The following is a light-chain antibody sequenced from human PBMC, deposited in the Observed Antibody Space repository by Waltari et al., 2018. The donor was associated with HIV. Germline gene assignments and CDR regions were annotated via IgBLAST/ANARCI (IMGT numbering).Light chain of an antibody. Sequence: QSALAQPASVAGSPGQSITISCTGSISALGLYDFVSWYQQYPGKAPRLLIFSVSSRPSGISDRFSGFKSHNTATLTISDLQPEDEADYYCSSLTLTHSVLFGGGTRLTVL. CDR1: ISALGLYDF. CDR3: SSLTLTHSVL. J-gene: IGLJ3*02. CDR2: SVS. V-gene: IGLV2-14*03.